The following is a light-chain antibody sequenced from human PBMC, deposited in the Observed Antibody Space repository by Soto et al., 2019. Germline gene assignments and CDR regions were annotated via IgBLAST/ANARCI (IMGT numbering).Light chain of an antibody. V-gene: IGKV1-12*01. Sequence: QMTQSPSSVSASVGDTVTLSCQTSHGVSGWLAWYQQKPGKAPTLLIYTVSNLQSGGPSRFSGSGSGTDFSLTITNLQPEDFATYFCQQGKTFPFTFGPGTKVEVK. CDR3: QQGKTFPFT. J-gene: IGKJ3*01. CDR1: HGVSGW. CDR2: TVS.